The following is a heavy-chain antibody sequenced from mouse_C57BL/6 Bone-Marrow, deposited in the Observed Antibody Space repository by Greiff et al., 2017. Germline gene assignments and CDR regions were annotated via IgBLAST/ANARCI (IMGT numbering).Heavy chain of an antibody. CDR1: GYTFTSYW. J-gene: IGHJ1*03. D-gene: IGHD1-1*01. Sequence: QVQLKESGAELAKPGASVKLSCKASGYTFTSYWMHWVKQRPGQGLEWIGYINPSSGYTKYNQKFKDKATLTADKSSSTAYMQLSSLTYEDSAVYYCARDSIYYYGSSYVNWYFDVWGTGTTVTVSS. CDR2: INPSSGYT. V-gene: IGHV1-7*01. CDR3: ARDSIYYYGSSYVNWYFDV.